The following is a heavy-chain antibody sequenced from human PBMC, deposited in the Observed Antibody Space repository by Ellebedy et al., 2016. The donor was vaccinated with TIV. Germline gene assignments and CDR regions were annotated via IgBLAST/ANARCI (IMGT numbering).Heavy chain of an antibody. CDR2: IISDNTYI. J-gene: IGHJ4*02. D-gene: IGHD2-2*01. CDR1: GFTFSTYS. V-gene: IGHV3-21*01. CDR3: ARADCSSTSCPMRY. Sequence: GGSLRLXXAASGFTFSTYSINWVRQAPGKGLEWVSSIISDNTYIYYADSVKGRFTISRDNAKNSLYLQMNSLRAKDTAVYYCARADCSSTSCPMRYWGQGSLVTVSS.